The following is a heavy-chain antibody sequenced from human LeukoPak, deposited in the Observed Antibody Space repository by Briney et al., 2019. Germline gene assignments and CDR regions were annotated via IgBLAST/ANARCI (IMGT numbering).Heavy chain of an antibody. CDR3: AKGLSSGWYPYYFDF. Sequence: AGGSLRLSCGASRVTLSNYAMKWGRQAPGKGLEWVSAISVSGAATFNADSVKGRFTISRDNSKNTLYLQMNSLRAEDTASYYSAKGLSSGWYPYYFDFWGRGTLVTVSS. CDR1: RVTLSNYA. J-gene: IGHJ4*02. CDR2: ISVSGAAT. V-gene: IGHV3-23*01. D-gene: IGHD6-13*01.